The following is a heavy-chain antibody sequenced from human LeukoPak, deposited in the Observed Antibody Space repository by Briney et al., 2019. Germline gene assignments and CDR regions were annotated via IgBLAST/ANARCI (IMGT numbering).Heavy chain of an antibody. CDR1: GGSFSGYY. J-gene: IGHJ4*02. Sequence: SETLSLTCAAYGGSFSGYYWSWIRQPPGKGLEWIGEINHSGSTNYNPSLKSRVTISVDTSKNQFSLKLSSVTAADTAVYYCARGGPYYYDSSGYYYVDYWGQGTLVTVSS. CDR2: INHSGST. CDR3: ARGGPYYYDSSGYYYVDY. V-gene: IGHV4-34*01. D-gene: IGHD3-22*01.